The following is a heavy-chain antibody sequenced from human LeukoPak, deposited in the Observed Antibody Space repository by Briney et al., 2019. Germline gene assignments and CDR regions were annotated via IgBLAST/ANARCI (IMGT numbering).Heavy chain of an antibody. CDR2: IRYDENNK. Sequence: PGGSLRLSCAASGFTFSSYGMHWVRQAPGKGLEWVAFIRYDENNKYYADSVKGRFTISRDNSKDTLYLQMNSLRAEDTAVYYCAKEGYSSSMYYFDYWGQGTLVTVSS. CDR1: GFTFSSYG. CDR3: AKEGYSSSMYYFDY. J-gene: IGHJ4*02. D-gene: IGHD6-6*01. V-gene: IGHV3-30*02.